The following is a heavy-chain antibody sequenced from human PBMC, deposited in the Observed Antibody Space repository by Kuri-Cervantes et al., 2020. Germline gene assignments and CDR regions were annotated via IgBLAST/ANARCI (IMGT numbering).Heavy chain of an antibody. J-gene: IGHJ4*02. Sequence: GESLKISCAASGFTFSSYGMHWVRQAPGKGLEWVANIKQDGSEKYYVDSVKGRFTISRDNAKNSLYLQMNSLRAEDTAVYYCARDHAWPFFDYWGQGNLVNVSS. CDR2: IKQDGSEK. D-gene: IGHD3-16*01. CDR3: ARDHAWPFFDY. CDR1: GFTFSSYG. V-gene: IGHV3-7*01.